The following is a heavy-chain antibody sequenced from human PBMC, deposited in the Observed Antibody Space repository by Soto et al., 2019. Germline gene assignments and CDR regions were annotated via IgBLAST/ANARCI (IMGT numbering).Heavy chain of an antibody. CDR2: ISSSSSYI. CDR3: ARRGDSSYTFAY. D-gene: IGHD6-13*01. J-gene: IGHJ4*02. CDR1: GFTFSSYS. Sequence: GGSLRLSCAASGFTFSSYSMNWVRQAPGKGLEWVSSISSSSSYIYYADSVKGRFTISRDNAKNSLYLQMNSLRAEDTAVYYCARRGDSSYTFAYWGQGTLVTVSS. V-gene: IGHV3-21*01.